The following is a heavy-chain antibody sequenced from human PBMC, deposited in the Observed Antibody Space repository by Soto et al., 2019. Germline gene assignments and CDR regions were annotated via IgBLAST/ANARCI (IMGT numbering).Heavy chain of an antibody. CDR1: GFTFSSYG. D-gene: IGHD2-2*01. J-gene: IGHJ4*02. V-gene: IGHV3-33*01. Sequence: GGSLRLSCAASGFTFSSYGMHWVRQAPGKGLEWVAVIWYDGSNKYYADSVKGRFTISRDNSKNTLYLQMNSLRAEDTAVYYCARIFQGLGYCSSTSCYGFDYWGQGTLVTVSS. CDR2: IWYDGSNK. CDR3: ARIFQGLGYCSSTSCYGFDY.